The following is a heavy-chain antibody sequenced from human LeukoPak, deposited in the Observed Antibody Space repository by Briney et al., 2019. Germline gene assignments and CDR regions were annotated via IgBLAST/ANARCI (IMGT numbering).Heavy chain of an antibody. CDR1: GGTFSSYA. V-gene: IGHV1-69*05. CDR3: AYCPHYYDSSGPPGLYLYMDV. J-gene: IGHJ6*03. Sequence: SVKVSCKASGGTFSSYAISWVRQAPGQGLEWMGRINPIFGTANYAQKFQGRVTITTDESTSTAYMELSSLRSEDTAVYYCAYCPHYYDSSGPPGLYLYMDVWGKGTTVTVSS. D-gene: IGHD3-22*01. CDR2: INPIFGTA.